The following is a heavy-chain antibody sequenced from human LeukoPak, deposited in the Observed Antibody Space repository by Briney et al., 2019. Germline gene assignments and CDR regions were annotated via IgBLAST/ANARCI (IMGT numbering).Heavy chain of an antibody. J-gene: IGHJ4*02. V-gene: IGHV1-2*02. CDR1: GYIFTGNY. CDR2: INPNSGGA. Sequence: GASVKVSCKASGYIFTGNYVQWVRQAPGQGLQWMGWINPNSGGADYAQNFQSRVTMTRDTSISTAYLELNRLRSDDTAVYYCARGVRGGSSFDSWGQGTLVTVSS. CDR3: ARGVRGGSSFDS. D-gene: IGHD1-26*01.